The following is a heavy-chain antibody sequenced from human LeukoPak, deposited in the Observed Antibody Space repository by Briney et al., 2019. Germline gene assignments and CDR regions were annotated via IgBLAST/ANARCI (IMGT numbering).Heavy chain of an antibody. J-gene: IGHJ4*02. CDR2: INSDGSST. D-gene: IGHD6-19*01. CDR3: ARATYSSGRPLDY. V-gene: IGHV3-74*01. Sequence: GVLRLSCAASGFTFSSYWMHWVRQAPGKGPVWVSRINSDGSSTSYADSVKGRFTISRDNAKNTLYLQMNSLRAEDTAVYYCARATYSSGRPLDYWGQGTLVTVSS. CDR1: GFTFSSYW.